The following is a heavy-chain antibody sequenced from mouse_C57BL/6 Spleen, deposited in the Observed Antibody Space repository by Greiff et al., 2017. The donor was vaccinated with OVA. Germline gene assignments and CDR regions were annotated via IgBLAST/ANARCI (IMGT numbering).Heavy chain of an antibody. J-gene: IGHJ2*01. D-gene: IGHD1-1*01. CDR3: TREANYYGSSSFDY. V-gene: IGHV5-9-1*02. CDR2: ISSGGDYI. CDR1: GFTFRSYA. Sequence: EVQRVESGEGLVKPGGSLKLSCAASGFTFRSYAMSWVRQTPEQRLEWVAYISSGGDYISYADTVKGRFTISRDNARNTLYLQMSSLKSEDTAMYYCTREANYYGSSSFDYWGQGTTLTVSS.